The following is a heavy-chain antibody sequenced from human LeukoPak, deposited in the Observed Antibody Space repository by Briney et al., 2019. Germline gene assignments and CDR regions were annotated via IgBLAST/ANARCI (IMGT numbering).Heavy chain of an antibody. CDR1: GFTFSSYS. D-gene: IGHD4-11*01. CDR3: AREGHDYSNLDAFDI. CDR2: ISSSSSTI. V-gene: IGHV3-48*04. J-gene: IGHJ3*02. Sequence: PGGSLRLSCAASGFTFSSYSMNWVRQAPGKGLEWVSYISSSSSTIYYADSVKGRFTISRDNAKNSLYLQMNSLRAEDTAVYYCAREGHDYSNLDAFDIWGQGTMVTVSS.